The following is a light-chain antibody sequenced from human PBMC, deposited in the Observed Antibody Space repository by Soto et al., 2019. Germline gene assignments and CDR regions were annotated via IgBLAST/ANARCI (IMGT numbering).Light chain of an antibody. J-gene: IGLJ1*01. CDR2: SNN. V-gene: IGLV1-44*01. CDR3: AKWDDSLNGQV. CDR1: SSNIGSYI. Sequence: QSVLTQPPSVSGTLGQRVTISCSGSSSNIGSYIVNWYQQFPGTAPKLLIYSNNQRPSGVPDRFSGSKSGTSASLAISGLQSEDEADYYCAKWDDSLNGQVFGTGTKVTVL.